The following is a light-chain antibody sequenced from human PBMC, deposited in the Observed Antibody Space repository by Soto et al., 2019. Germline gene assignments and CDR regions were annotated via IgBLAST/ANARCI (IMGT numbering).Light chain of an antibody. V-gene: IGLV1-51*01. CDR2: DNN. J-gene: IGLJ2*01. CDR1: SSNIGNNY. Sequence: QSVLTQPPSVSAAPGQKVTISCSGSSSNIGNNYVSWYQQLPGTATKLLIYDNNKRPSGIPDRFSGSKSGTSATLGITGHQTGDEADYYCGTWDSSLSAVVFGGGTKLTVL. CDR3: GTWDSSLSAVV.